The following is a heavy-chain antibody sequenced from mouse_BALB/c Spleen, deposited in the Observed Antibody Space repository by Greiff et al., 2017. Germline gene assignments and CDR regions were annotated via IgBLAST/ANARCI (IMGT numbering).Heavy chain of an antibody. D-gene: IGHD1-1*01. CDR3: TRDHYGSSYYFDY. CDR1: GFTFSSYG. J-gene: IGHJ2*01. CDR2: INSNGGST. V-gene: IGHV5-6-3*01. Sequence: VQLKQSGGGLVQPGGSLKLSCAASGFTFSSYGMSWVRQTPDKRLELVATINSNGGSTYYPDSVKGRFTISRDNAKNTLYLQMSSLKSEDTAMYYCTRDHYGSSYYFDYWGQGTTLTVSS.